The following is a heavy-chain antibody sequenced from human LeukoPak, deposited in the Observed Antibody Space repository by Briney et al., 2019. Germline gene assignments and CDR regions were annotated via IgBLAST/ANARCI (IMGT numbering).Heavy chain of an antibody. CDR2: ISSSGSTI. Sequence: PGGSLRLSCVASGFTFSHYYMSWIRQAPGKGLEWVSYISSSGSTIYYADSVKGRFAISRDNAKNSLYLQMNSLRAEDTAVYYCARDQAIFGVVTSYYYGMDVWGQGTTVTVSS. J-gene: IGHJ6*02. D-gene: IGHD3-3*01. V-gene: IGHV3-11*01. CDR1: GFTFSHYY. CDR3: ARDQAIFGVVTSYYYGMDV.